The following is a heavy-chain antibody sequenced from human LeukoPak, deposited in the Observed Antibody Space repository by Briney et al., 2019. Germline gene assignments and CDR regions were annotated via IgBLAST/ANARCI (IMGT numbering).Heavy chain of an antibody. CDR1: GFSFSTSP. J-gene: IGHJ6*02. CDR3: AKTHYDLLDV. CDR2: MNNGPGAT. D-gene: IGHD5-12*01. Sequence: GGSLRLSCAASGFSFSTSPMSWVRQPPGKGPEWVSAMNNGPGATFYRDSVRGRFTISRDDSKSTLYLQMNSLRAEDTGTYYCAKTHYDLLDVWSQGTTVTVSS. V-gene: IGHV3-23*01.